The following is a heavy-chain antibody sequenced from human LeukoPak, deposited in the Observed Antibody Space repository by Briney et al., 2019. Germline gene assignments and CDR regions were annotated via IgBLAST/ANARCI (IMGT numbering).Heavy chain of an antibody. CDR3: ARGISMVRGNSDGRCY. Sequence: GGSLRLSCAASGFTFSSYAMSWVRQAPGKGLEWVSAISGSGGSTYYADSVKGRFTISSDNSKNTLYLQTNIRRAEDTAVYYCARGISMVRGNSDGRCYWGQGTLVTVSS. CDR1: GFTFSSYA. J-gene: IGHJ4*02. CDR2: ISGSGGST. D-gene: IGHD3-10*01. V-gene: IGHV3-23*01.